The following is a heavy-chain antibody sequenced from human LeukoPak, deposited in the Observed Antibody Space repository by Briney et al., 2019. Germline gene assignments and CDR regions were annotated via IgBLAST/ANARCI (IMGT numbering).Heavy chain of an antibody. V-gene: IGHV3-21*01. CDR3: ARDRGYCSGGSCYSANFDY. Sequence: LGGSLRLSCAASGFTFSSYSMNWVRQAPGKGLEWVSSISSSSSYIYYADSVKGRFTISRDNAKNSLYLQMNSLRAEDTAVYHCARDRGYCSGGSCYSANFDYWGQGTLVTVSS. CDR1: GFTFSSYS. J-gene: IGHJ4*02. D-gene: IGHD2-15*01. CDR2: ISSSSSYI.